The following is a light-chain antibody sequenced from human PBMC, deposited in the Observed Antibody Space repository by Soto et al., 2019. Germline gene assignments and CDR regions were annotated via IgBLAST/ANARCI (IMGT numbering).Light chain of an antibody. Sequence: DIVLTQSPATLSLSPGNRVTLSCRANERISHSLAWYQQRPGQAPRILIYDASFRATGIPERFSGSGSGTDFTLSISSLEPEDFAVYSCQPSQQRSSWPPIAFGQGTRLDLK. J-gene: IGKJ5*01. CDR1: ERISHS. CDR3: QPSQQRSSWPPIA. V-gene: IGKV3-11*01. CDR2: DAS.